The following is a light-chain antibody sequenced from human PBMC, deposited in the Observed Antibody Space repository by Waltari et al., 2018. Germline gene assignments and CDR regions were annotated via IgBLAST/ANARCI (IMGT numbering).Light chain of an antibody. CDR1: QSVLYSSNNKNY. CDR2: WAT. J-gene: IGKJ4*01. V-gene: IGKV4-1*01. Sequence: DIVMTQSPDSLAVSLGERATINCKSSQSVLYSSNNKNYLAWYQQKPGQPPNLLIYWATTREAGVPDRFSDSGSWTDFTLTINSLQAEDVAVYYCQQYYSTPRTFGGGTKVEIK. CDR3: QQYYSTPRT.